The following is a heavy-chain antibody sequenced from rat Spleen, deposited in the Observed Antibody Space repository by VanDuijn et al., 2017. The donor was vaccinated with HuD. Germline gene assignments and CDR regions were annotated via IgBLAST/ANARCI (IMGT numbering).Heavy chain of an antibody. CDR2: IWSGGNT. CDR3: TRNYAYYYDGSYHGGFDY. J-gene: IGHJ2*01. V-gene: IGHV2S13*01. Sequence: QVQLKESGPGLMQPSQTLSLTCIVSGFSLTNYHVHWVRQSPGKGLEWMAVIWSGGNTDYNSALKSRLSISRDTSKSQVFLKVNSLKTEDTGSYYCTRNYAYYYDGSYHGGFDYWGQGVMVTVSS. CDR1: GFSLTNYH. D-gene: IGHD1-12*02.